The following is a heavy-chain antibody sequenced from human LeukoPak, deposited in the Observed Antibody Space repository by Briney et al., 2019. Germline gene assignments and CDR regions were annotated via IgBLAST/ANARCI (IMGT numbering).Heavy chain of an antibody. Sequence: ASVKVSCKASGYTFTSYGISWVRQAPGQGLEWMGWISAHNGNTNCAQKLQGRVTMTTDTSTSTACMELRNLRSDDTAVYYCARVRGYSYGYGDYWGQGTLVTASS. J-gene: IGHJ4*02. CDR1: GYTFTSYG. D-gene: IGHD5-18*01. CDR3: ARVRGYSYGYGDY. V-gene: IGHV1-18*04. CDR2: ISAHNGNT.